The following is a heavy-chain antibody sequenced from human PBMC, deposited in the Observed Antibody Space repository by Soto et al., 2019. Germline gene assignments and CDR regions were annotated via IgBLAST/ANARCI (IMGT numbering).Heavy chain of an antibody. V-gene: IGHV3-23*01. D-gene: IGHD3-10*01. Sequence: PGGSLRLSCVASGFTFSHYVLSWVRQSPERGLEWVSSISGSGSSVYVADSVRGRFIMSRDLSTNTVSLQMNSLRAEDTAVYYCAKVRASYLSASYFYYGLDVWGQGTTVTVSS. J-gene: IGHJ6*02. CDR2: ISGSGSSV. CDR1: GFTFSHYV. CDR3: AKVRASYLSASYFYYGLDV.